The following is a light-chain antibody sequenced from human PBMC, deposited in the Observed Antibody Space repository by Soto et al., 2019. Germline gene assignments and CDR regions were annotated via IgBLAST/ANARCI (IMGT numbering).Light chain of an antibody. CDR1: YSVGSD. CDR2: DAS. V-gene: IGKV3-15*01. J-gene: IGKJ2*01. CDR3: QQYNFWSLFS. Sequence: EIVMTQSPATLSVSPGGRATLSCRASYSVGSDLAWYQVRPGQAPRLLIYDASTRAICIPTRFSGRGSGTEFTLTISSLKSEDVAVYYCQQYNFWSLFSFAQGTKLEI.